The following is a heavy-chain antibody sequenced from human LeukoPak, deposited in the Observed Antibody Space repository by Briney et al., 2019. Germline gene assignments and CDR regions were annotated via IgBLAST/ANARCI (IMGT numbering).Heavy chain of an antibody. V-gene: IGHV3-21*01. Sequence: GGSLRLSCAASGFTFISYSMNWVRQAPGKGLEWVSSISSSSSYIHYADSVKGRFTISRDNAKNSLYLQMNSLRAEDTAVYYCARPGIAVAGEFFDYWGQGTLVTVSS. CDR1: GFTFISYS. CDR3: ARPGIAVAGEFFDY. D-gene: IGHD6-19*01. CDR2: ISSSSSYI. J-gene: IGHJ4*02.